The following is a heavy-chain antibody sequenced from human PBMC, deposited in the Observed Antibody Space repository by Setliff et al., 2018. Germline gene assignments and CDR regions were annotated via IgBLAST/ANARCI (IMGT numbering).Heavy chain of an antibody. D-gene: IGHD1-26*01. CDR3: ARHPSSGSYYGGSIFYFDD. CDR2: IDRSGNT. J-gene: IGHJ4*02. V-gene: IGHV4-61*09. Sequence: SETLSLTCTVSGDSISTGINYWSWIRQPAGKGLEWIGHIDRSGNTNFNPSLKSRVTISGDRSKNQFSLKLSFVTAADTAVYYCARHPSSGSYYGGSIFYFDDWGPGILVTVSS. CDR1: GDSISTGINY.